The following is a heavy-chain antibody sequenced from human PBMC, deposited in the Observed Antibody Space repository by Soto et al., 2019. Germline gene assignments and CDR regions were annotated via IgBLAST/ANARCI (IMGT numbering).Heavy chain of an antibody. J-gene: IGHJ6*03. CDR3: AKDDYGDYYYYMDV. Sequence: EVQLLESGGGLVQPGGSLRLSCAASGFTFSSYARSWVRQAPGKGLEWVSAISGSGGSTYYADSVKGRFTISRDNSKNTLYLQMNSLRAEDTAVYYCAKDDYGDYYYYMDVWGRGTTVTVSS. D-gene: IGHD4-17*01. CDR2: ISGSGGST. CDR1: GFTFSSYA. V-gene: IGHV3-23*01.